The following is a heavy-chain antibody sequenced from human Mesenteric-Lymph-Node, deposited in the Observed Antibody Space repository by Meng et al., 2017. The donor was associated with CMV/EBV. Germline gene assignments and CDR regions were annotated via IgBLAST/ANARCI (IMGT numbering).Heavy chain of an antibody. CDR3: AEGDSSSGATCYDQRWFAH. D-gene: IGHD2-15*01. Sequence: FGMHWVRQTPGKEVEWMGLIRYDGSNKSYASSVKAGFTISRDNSKNKMYMKLHSLRAEDTAVYYCAEGDSSSGATCYDQRWFAHWGQGTLVTVSS. V-gene: IGHV3-30*02. CDR1: FG. CDR2: IRYDGSNK. J-gene: IGHJ5*02.